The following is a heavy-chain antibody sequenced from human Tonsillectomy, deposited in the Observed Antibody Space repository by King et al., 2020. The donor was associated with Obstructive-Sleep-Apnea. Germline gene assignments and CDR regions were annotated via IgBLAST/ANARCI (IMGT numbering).Heavy chain of an antibody. Sequence: VQLVESGGGVVRPGGSLRLSCAASGFTFDDYGMSWVRQAPGKGLEWVSGINWNGGSTGYAESVKGRFTISRDNAKNSLYLQMNSLRAEETALYHCATHEGYSSGWYDYWGQGTLVTVSS. D-gene: IGHD6-19*01. V-gene: IGHV3-20*01. CDR2: INWNGGST. CDR3: ATHEGYSSGWYDY. J-gene: IGHJ4*02. CDR1: GFTFDDYG.